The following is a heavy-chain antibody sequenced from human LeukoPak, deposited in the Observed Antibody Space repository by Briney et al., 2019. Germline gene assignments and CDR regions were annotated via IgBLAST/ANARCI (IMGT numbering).Heavy chain of an antibody. J-gene: IGHJ4*02. V-gene: IGHV4-30-4*01. CDR3: ARVATMVRGVILFDY. D-gene: IGHD3-10*01. Sequence: PSQTLSLTCTVSGGSISSGDYYWSWTRQPPGKGLAWIGYIYYSGSTYYNPSLKSRVTISVDTSKNQFSLKLSSVTAADTAVYYCARVATMVRGVILFDYWGQGTLVTVSS. CDR2: IYYSGST. CDR1: GGSISSGDYY.